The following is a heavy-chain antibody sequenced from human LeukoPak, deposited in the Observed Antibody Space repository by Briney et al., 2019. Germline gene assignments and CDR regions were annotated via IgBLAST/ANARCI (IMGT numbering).Heavy chain of an antibody. Sequence: SETLSLTCAVSGGSISSGGYSWSWIRQPPGKGLEWIGYIYHSGSTNYNPSLKSRVTISVDTSKNQFSLKLSSVTAADTAVYYCARGLSAIVHWGQGTLVTVSS. CDR1: GGSISSGGYS. CDR3: ARGLSAIVH. CDR2: IYHSGST. J-gene: IGHJ4*02. D-gene: IGHD2-21*02. V-gene: IGHV4-30-2*01.